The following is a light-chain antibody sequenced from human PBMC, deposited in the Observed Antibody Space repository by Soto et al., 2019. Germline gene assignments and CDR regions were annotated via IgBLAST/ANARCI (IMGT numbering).Light chain of an antibody. CDR1: QIISSY. J-gene: IGKJ2*01. CDR2: AAS. V-gene: IGKV1-39*01. Sequence: DIQMTQSPSSLSASLGDRVTISCRASQIISSYLNWYQQKPGKAPKLLIYAASSLQSGVPSRFSGSGSGTDFTLTISSLQPEDFATYYCQQSYSTPYTFGQGTKLEIK. CDR3: QQSYSTPYT.